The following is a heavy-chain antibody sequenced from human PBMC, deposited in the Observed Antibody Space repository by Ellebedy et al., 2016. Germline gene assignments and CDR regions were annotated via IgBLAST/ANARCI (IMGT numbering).Heavy chain of an antibody. V-gene: IGHV3-21*01. CDR1: GFIFSSHF. CDR3: VRGVGGTSLNWFDP. D-gene: IGHD3-16*01. J-gene: IGHJ5*02. Sequence: GGSLRLXCGTSGFIFSSHFMTWVRQAPGKGLEWVSSIISTGTYIYYADLLKGRFTISRDNAKDSLYLQMNSLRPEDTAVYYCVRGVGGTSLNWFDPWGQGTLVTVSS. CDR2: IISTGTYI.